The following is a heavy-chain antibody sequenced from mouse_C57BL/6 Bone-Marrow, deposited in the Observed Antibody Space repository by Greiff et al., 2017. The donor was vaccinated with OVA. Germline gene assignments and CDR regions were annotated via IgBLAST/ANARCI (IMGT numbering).Heavy chain of an antibody. J-gene: IGHJ2*01. CDR3: TRGALLLRSVADYFDY. D-gene: IGHD1-1*01. CDR1: GYTFTSYW. V-gene: IGHV1-53*01. Sequence: VQLQQPGTELVKPGASVKLSCKASGYTFTSYWMHWVKQRPGQGLEWIGNINPSNGGTNYNEKFKSKATLTVDKSSSTAYMQLSSLTSEDSAVYSCTRGALLLRSVADYFDYWGQGTTLTVSS. CDR2: INPSNGGT.